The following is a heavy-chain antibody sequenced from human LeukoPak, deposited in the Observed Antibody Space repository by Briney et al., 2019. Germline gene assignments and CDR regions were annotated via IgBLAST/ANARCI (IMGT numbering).Heavy chain of an antibody. CDR2: IYSGGST. J-gene: IGHJ4*02. D-gene: IGHD3-10*01. CDR3: ASPDYGSGSWG. Sequence: GGSLRLSCAASGFTVSSNYMSWVRQAPGKGLEWVSVIYSGGSTYYADSVKGRFTISRDNPKNTLYLQMNSLRAEDTAVYYCASPDYGSGSWGWGQGTLVTVSS. V-gene: IGHV3-66*01. CDR1: GFTVSSNY.